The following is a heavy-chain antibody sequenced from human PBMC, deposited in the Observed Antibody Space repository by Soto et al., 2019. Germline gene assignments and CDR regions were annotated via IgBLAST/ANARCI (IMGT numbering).Heavy chain of an antibody. Sequence: SETLSLTCSFSDGSMSSRSYYWGWMRQPPGKGLEWIASISYIGSTYHNPSLKSRVTISVDTSKNQFSLKLSSVTAADTAVYYCARGRHILTGYYRDLNSGMDVWGQGTTVTVSS. D-gene: IGHD3-9*01. CDR3: ARGRHILTGYYRDLNSGMDV. J-gene: IGHJ6*02. CDR2: ISYIGST. V-gene: IGHV4-39*07. CDR1: DGSMSSRSYY.